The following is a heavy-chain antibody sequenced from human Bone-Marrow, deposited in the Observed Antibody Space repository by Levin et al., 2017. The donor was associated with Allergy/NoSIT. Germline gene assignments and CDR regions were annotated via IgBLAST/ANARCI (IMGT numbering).Heavy chain of an antibody. D-gene: IGHD4-23*01. CDR3: ARDAGQRRWEYYFDS. J-gene: IGHJ4*02. V-gene: IGHV3-33*01. CDR1: GFIFSSYG. Sequence: HPGGSLRLSCAASGFIFSSYGIHWVRQAPGKGLEWVAVIWSDADKKYYADSVKGRFTISRDNSNNTLSLQMDSLTVEDTAVYYCARDAGQRRWEYYFDSWGQGTLVTVSS. CDR2: IWSDADKK.